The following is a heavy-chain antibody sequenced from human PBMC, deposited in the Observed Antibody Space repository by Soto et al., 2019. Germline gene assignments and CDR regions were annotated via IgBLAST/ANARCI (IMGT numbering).Heavy chain of an antibody. V-gene: IGHV4-4*02. CDR2: TRNSGGA. CDR3: ASHLVMDGTRGFDH. CDR1: SGSVFGSNW. D-gene: IGHD3-22*01. J-gene: IGHJ4*02. Sequence: QVQLQESGPGLVKPSGTLSLTCAVSSGSVFGSNWWSWVRLPPGRGLEWIGETRNSGGANYNPSLNSPVTITVDRSRSHIFLELSSVTAADTAVYYCASHLVMDGTRGFDHWGLGTLVTVSS.